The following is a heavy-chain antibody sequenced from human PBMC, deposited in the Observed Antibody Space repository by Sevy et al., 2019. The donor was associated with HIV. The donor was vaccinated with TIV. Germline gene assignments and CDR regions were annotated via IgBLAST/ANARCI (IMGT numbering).Heavy chain of an antibody. CDR3: ARLNVYYYDDDGYYTTGNAFDI. D-gene: IGHD3-22*01. V-gene: IGHV3-74*01. J-gene: IGHJ3*02. CDR1: GFTFSSYW. CDR2: INGDGSRT. Sequence: GGSLRLSCAASGFTFSSYWMHWVRQGPGRGLVWVSRINGDGSRTDYADSVKGRFSISRDNARNTLFLQMNSLRAEDTAVYYCARLNVYYYDDDGYYTTGNAFDIWGQGTMVTVSS.